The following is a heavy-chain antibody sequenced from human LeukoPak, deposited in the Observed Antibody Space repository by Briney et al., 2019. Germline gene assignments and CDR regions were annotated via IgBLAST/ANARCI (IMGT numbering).Heavy chain of an antibody. CDR2: IYYSGST. D-gene: IGHD1-14*01. V-gene: IGHV4-39*07. J-gene: IGHJ4*02. CDR3: ARDRNSFDY. Sequence: PSETLSLTCTVSGGSISSSSYYWSWIRQPPGKGLEWIGSIYYSGSTYYNPSLKSRVTISVDTSKNQFSLKLSSVTAADTAVYYCARDRNSFDYWGQGTLVTVSS. CDR1: GGSISSSSYY.